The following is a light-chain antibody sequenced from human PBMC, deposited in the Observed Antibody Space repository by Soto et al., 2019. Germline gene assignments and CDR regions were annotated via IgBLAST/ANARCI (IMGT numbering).Light chain of an antibody. CDR3: QQYGSSPLFT. Sequence: EMVMTQSPAILSVSPGETVTLSCRASQSVSTSYLAWYQQKPGQAPRLLIYGASNRATGIPDRFSGSGSGTDFTLTIIRLEPEDFAVYYCQQYGSSPLFTFGPGTKVDIK. J-gene: IGKJ3*01. V-gene: IGKV3-20*01. CDR1: QSVSTSY. CDR2: GAS.